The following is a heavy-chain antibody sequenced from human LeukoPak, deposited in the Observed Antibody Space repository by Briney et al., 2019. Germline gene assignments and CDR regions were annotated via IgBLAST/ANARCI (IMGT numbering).Heavy chain of an antibody. Sequence: GGSLRLSCAASGFTFSSYWMSWVRQAPGKGLEWVSYISTSGLSTYYADSVKGRFTISRDNAKNSLYLQTNGLRAGDTAVYYCARDPTPTQLWFRGTFDYWGQGALVTVSS. J-gene: IGHJ4*02. V-gene: IGHV3-48*01. CDR1: GFTFSSYW. CDR2: ISTSGLST. CDR3: ARDPTPTQLWFRGTFDY. D-gene: IGHD5-18*01.